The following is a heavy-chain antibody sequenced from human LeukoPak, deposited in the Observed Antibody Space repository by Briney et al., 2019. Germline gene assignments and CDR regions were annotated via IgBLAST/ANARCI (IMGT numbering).Heavy chain of an antibody. Sequence: PGASLRLSCAASGFTFSSYAMSWVRQAPGKGLEWVSAISGSGGSTYYADSVKGRFTISRDNSKNTLYLQMNSLRAEDTAVYYCAKDKGSSWYYFDYWGQGTLVTVSS. CDR2: ISGSGGST. D-gene: IGHD6-13*01. J-gene: IGHJ4*02. V-gene: IGHV3-23*01. CDR1: GFTFSSYA. CDR3: AKDKGSSWYYFDY.